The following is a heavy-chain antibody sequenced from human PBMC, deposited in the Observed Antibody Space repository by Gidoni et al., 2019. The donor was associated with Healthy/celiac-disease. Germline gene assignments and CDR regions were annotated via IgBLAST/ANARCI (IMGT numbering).Heavy chain of an antibody. D-gene: IGHD2-15*01. CDR2: ISAYNGNT. V-gene: IGHV1-18*04. J-gene: IGHJ5*02. CDR1: GYTFTSYG. Sequence: QVQLVQSGAEVKKPGASVKVSCKASGYTFTSYGISWVRQAPGQGLEWMGWISAYNGNTNYAPKLQGRVTMTTDTSTSTAYMELRSLRSDDTAVYYCARGQRGYCSGGSCRKYNWFDPWGQGTLVTVSS. CDR3: ARGQRGYCSGGSCRKYNWFDP.